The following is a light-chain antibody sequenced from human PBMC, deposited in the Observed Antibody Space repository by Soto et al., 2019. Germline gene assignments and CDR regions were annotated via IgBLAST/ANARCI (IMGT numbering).Light chain of an antibody. CDR1: QSVSSSY. Sequence: EIVLTQSPGTLSLSPGERATLSCRASQSVSSSYLAWYQQKPGQAPTLLIYGASRRTPGIPDRFSGRGSGTDFTLTISGLEPEDFAVYYCQQYGDSPRTFGQGTKVDIK. CDR2: GAS. J-gene: IGKJ1*01. V-gene: IGKV3-20*01. CDR3: QQYGDSPRT.